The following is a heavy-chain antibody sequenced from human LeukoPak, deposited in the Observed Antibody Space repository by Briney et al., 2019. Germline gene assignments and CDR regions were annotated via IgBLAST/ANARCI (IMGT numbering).Heavy chain of an antibody. D-gene: IGHD5-12*01. J-gene: IGHJ5*02. CDR1: GGSISSGGYY. CDR2: IYYSGST. V-gene: IGHV4-31*03. CDR3: ARDVSGGGYTGWFDP. Sequence: SETLSLTCTVSGGSISSGGYYWSWIRQHPGKGLEWIGYIYYSGSTYYNPSLKSRVTISVDTSKNQFSLKLSSVTAADTAVYYCARDVSGGGYTGWFDPWGQGTLVTVSS.